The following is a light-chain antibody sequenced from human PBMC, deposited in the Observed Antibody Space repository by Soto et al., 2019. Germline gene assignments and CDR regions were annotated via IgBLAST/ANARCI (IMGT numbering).Light chain of an antibody. CDR2: GAS. CDR3: QQYGSSPPYT. J-gene: IGKJ2*01. V-gene: IGKV3-20*01. CDR1: QSVSSSY. Sequence: EIVLTQSPGTLSSSPGERATLSCRASQSVSSSYLAWYQQKPGQAPRLLIYGASSRATGIPDRFIGSGSGTDFTLTISRLEPEDFAVYYCQQYGSSPPYTFGQGTKLEIK.